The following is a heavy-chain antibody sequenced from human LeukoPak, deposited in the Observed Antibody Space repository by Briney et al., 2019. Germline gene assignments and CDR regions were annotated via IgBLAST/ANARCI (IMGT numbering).Heavy chain of an antibody. D-gene: IGHD4-23*01. V-gene: IGHV4-38-2*02. CDR3: VRVDNGGNYFDY. J-gene: IGHJ4*02. CDR2: IYHSGST. Sequence: SETLSLTCTVSGYSISSGYYWGWIRQPPGKGLEWIGSIYHSGSTYYNPSLKSRLTISADTSKNQFSLRLSSVTAADTAVYYCVRVDNGGNYFDYWGQGTLVTVSS. CDR1: GYSISSGYY.